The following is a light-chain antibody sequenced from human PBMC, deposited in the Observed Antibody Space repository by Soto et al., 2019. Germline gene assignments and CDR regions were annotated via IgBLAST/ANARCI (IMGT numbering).Light chain of an antibody. CDR2: EVT. Sequence: QSALTQPPSASGSPGQSVAISCTGTSSDVGDYNFVSWYQQHPGKAPKLIIYEVTKRPSGVPDRFSGSKSGNTASLTVSGLQGDDEADYYCQSYDRSLSSPIFGGGTKLTVL. J-gene: IGLJ2*01. CDR3: QSYDRSLSSPI. V-gene: IGLV2-8*01. CDR1: SSDVGDYNF.